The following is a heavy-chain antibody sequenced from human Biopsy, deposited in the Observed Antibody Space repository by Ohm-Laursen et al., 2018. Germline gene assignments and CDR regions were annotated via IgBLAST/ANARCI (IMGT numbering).Heavy chain of an antibody. V-gene: IGHV4-39*07. Sequence: PSDTLSLTCTVSGGSISSYYWDWIRQPPGKGLEWIGSIYYSGSTYYNPSLKSRVTISVDVSKNQFSLKLSSVTAADTAVYYCARDRFDLLTPNWFDPWGQGTLVTVSS. CDR2: IYYSGST. D-gene: IGHD3-9*01. J-gene: IGHJ5*02. CDR1: GGSISSYY. CDR3: ARDRFDLLTPNWFDP.